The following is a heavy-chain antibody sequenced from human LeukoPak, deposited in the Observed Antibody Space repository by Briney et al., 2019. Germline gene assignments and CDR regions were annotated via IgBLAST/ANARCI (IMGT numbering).Heavy chain of an antibody. CDR3: ARSYYYGSRHVDY. V-gene: IGHV3-33*07. CDR1: GFTFSSYG. J-gene: IGHJ4*02. Sequence: GGSLRLSCAASGFTFSSYGMYWVRQAPGKGLEWVAVIWYDGSNKYYADSVKGRFTISRDNSKNTLHLQMNSLRAEDTAVYYCARSYYYGSRHVDYWGQGTLVTVSS. D-gene: IGHD3-10*01. CDR2: IWYDGSNK.